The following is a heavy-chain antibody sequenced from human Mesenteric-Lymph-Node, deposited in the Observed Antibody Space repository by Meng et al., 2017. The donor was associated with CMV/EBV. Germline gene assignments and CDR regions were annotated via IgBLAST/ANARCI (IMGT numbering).Heavy chain of an antibody. D-gene: IGHD3-3*01. CDR1: GDSVTSDSYY. Sequence: SETLSLTCTVSGDSVTSDSYYWSWIRQAPGKGLEWIGFMNYIGTTNYNPSLKSRVTISLDASKNHVSLGLTSVTAADTAVYYCARGRFFGDFHYWGQGLLVTVSS. CDR3: ARGRFFGDFHY. V-gene: IGHV4-61*03. J-gene: IGHJ4*02. CDR2: MNYIGTT.